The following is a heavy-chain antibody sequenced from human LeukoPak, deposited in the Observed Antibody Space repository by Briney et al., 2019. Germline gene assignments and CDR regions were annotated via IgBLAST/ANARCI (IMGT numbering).Heavy chain of an antibody. CDR1: GFTFSSYG. CDR3: AKGGGYEAQYYYYYLDV. Sequence: GGSLRLSCAASGFTFSSYGMYWVRQAPGKGLEWVAFIRYNGSNKYYADSVKGRFTISRDNSKNTLYLQMKSLRAEDTAVYYCAKGGGYEAQYYYYYLDVWGKGTTVTISS. J-gene: IGHJ6*03. CDR2: IRYNGSNK. V-gene: IGHV3-30*02. D-gene: IGHD5-12*01.